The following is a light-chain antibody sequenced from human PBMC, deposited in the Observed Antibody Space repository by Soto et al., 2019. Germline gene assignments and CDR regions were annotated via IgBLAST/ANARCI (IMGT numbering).Light chain of an antibody. J-gene: IGLJ1*01. V-gene: IGLV2-14*01. CDR2: EVS. CDR1: CSDVGGYNY. CDR3: SSYTSSVYV. Sequence: QSVLGQPASVSGSPGQSITISCTGTCSDVGGYNYASWYQQHPGKAPKLMIYEVSNRPSGVSNRFSGSKSGNTASLTISGLQAEDEADYYCSSYTSSVYVFGTGTKVTVL.